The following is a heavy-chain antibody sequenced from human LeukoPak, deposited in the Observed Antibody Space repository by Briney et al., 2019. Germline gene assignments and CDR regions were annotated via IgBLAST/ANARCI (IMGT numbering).Heavy chain of an antibody. Sequence: GGSLRLSCAASGFTFSSYEMNWVRQAPGKGLEWVSYISSTGSTIYYADSVKGRFTISRDNAKNSLYLQLKSLRVEDTAVYYCAKAADWLAADYIDYWGQGTLVTVSS. CDR2: ISSTGSTI. J-gene: IGHJ4*02. CDR3: AKAADWLAADYIDY. D-gene: IGHD3-9*01. V-gene: IGHV3-48*03. CDR1: GFTFSSYE.